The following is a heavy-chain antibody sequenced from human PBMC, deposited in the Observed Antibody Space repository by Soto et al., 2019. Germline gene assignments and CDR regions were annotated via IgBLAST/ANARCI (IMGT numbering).Heavy chain of an antibody. Sequence: SVKVSCKASGGTFSSYAISWVRQAPGQGLEWMGGIIPIFGTANYAQKFQGRVTITADKSTSTAYMELSSLRSEDTAVYYCARSGGNYDILTGYGYYFDYWGQGTLVTVSS. D-gene: IGHD3-9*01. CDR1: GGTFSSYA. V-gene: IGHV1-69*06. CDR2: IIPIFGTA. CDR3: ARSGGNYDILTGYGYYFDY. J-gene: IGHJ4*02.